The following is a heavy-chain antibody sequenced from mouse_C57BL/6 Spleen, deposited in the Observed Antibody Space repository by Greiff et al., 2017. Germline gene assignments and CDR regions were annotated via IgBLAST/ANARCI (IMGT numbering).Heavy chain of an antibody. V-gene: IGHV3-6*01. D-gene: IGHD1-2*01. CDR2: ISYDGSN. J-gene: IGHJ1*03. CDR3: ARGAITTGYFDG. Sequence: VQLQESGPGLVKPSQSLSLTCSVTGYSITSGYYWNWIRQFPGNKLEWMGYISYDGSNNYNPSLKNRNSITRDTSKNKFFLKLNSVTTEDTATYYCARGAITTGYFDGWGTGTTVTVSS. CDR1: GYSITSGYY.